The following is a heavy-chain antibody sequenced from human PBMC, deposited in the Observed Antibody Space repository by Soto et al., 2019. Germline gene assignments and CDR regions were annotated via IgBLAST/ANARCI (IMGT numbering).Heavy chain of an antibody. CDR2: INHSGST. V-gene: IGHV4-34*01. CDR1: GGSFSGYY. Sequence: PSETLSLTCAFYGGSFSGYYWSLIRQPPGKGLEWIGEINHSGSTNYNPSLKSRVTISVDTSKNQFSLKLSSVTAADTAVYYCASSGYCSSTSCPWAYWGQGTLVTVSS. CDR3: ASSGYCSSTSCPWAY. D-gene: IGHD2-2*03. J-gene: IGHJ4*02.